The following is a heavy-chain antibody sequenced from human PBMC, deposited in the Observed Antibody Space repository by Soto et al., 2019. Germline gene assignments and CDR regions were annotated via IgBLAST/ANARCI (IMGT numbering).Heavy chain of an antibody. CDR2: TYYRSKWYI. CDR1: GDSGSSNSSA. V-gene: IGHV6-1*01. D-gene: IGHD1-1*01. Sequence: QTRSLTCGISGDSGSSNSSAWNWIRQTPSRGLEWLGRTYYRSKWYINYAVSVKSRITVNPDTSKNQFSLQLNSVTPEDTAVYYCARGSWDDVTGHYYMDVWGKGTTVNVSS. CDR3: ARGSWDDVTGHYYMDV. J-gene: IGHJ6*03.